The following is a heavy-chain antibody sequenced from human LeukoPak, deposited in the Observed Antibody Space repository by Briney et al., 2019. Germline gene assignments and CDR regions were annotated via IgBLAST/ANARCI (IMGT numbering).Heavy chain of an antibody. J-gene: IGHJ4*02. CDR3: AKDTTPSSSWDDYFDY. CDR1: GFTFSSYS. V-gene: IGHV3-23*01. D-gene: IGHD6-13*01. Sequence: GGSLRLSCAASGFTFSSYSMNWVRQAPGKGLEWVSAISGSGGTTYYADSVKGRFTISRDNSKNTLYLQMNSLRAEDTAVYYCAKDTTPSSSWDDYFDYWGQGTLVTVSS. CDR2: ISGSGGTT.